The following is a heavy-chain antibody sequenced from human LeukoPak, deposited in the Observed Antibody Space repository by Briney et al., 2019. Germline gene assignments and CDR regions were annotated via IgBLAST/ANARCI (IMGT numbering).Heavy chain of an antibody. CDR3: ARYYDSSGYYYDY. V-gene: IGHV1-69*13. CDR1: GGTFISYA. J-gene: IGHJ4*02. CDR2: IIPIFGTA. Sequence: GASVKVSCKASGGTFISYAISWVRQAPGQGLEWMGGIIPIFGTANYAQKFQGRVTITADESTSTAYMELSSLRSEDTAVYYCARYYDSSGYYYDYWGQGTLVTVSS. D-gene: IGHD3-22*01.